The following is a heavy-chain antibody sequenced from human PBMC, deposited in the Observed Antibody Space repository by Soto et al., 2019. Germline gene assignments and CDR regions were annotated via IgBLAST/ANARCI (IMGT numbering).Heavy chain of an antibody. J-gene: IGHJ3*02. CDR2: ISWNSGSI. V-gene: IGHV3-9*01. CDR1: GFTFDDYA. Sequence: EVQLVESGGGLVQPGRSLRLSCAASGFTFDDYAMHWVRQAPGKGLEWVSGISWNSGSIGYADSVKGRFTISRDNAKNSLYLQMNSLRAEVTALYYCAKGVIVREQELRFGAFDIWGQGTMVTVSS. CDR3: AKGVIVREQELRFGAFDI. D-gene: IGHD1-7*01.